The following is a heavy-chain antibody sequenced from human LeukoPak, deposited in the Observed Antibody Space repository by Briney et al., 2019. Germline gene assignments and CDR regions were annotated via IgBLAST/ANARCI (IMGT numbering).Heavy chain of an antibody. J-gene: IGHJ6*03. D-gene: IGHD6-13*01. CDR1: GYTFTKYY. CDR3: AEDGIAAAGTSHHHPDYYYYMDV. Sequence: GASVKVSCKASGYTFTKYYIHWVRQAPGQGLEWMGIINPSGGSTSYAQKFQGRVTMTRDTSTSTAYMELSSLRSEDTAVYYCAEDGIAAAGTSHHHPDYYYYMDVWGKGTTVTVSS. V-gene: IGHV1-46*01. CDR2: INPSGGST.